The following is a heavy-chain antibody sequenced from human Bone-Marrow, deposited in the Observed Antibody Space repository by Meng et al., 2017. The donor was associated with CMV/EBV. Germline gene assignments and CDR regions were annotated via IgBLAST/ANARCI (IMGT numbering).Heavy chain of an antibody. Sequence: SCAASGLTFSSYWMHWVRQAPGKGLVWVSRINSDGSSTSYADSVKGRFTISRDNAKNTLYLQMNSLRAEDTAVYYCARDRGSGSLENWGQGTLVTVSS. V-gene: IGHV3-74*01. CDR1: GLTFSSYW. CDR3: ARDRGSGSLEN. CDR2: INSDGSST. D-gene: IGHD1-26*01. J-gene: IGHJ4*02.